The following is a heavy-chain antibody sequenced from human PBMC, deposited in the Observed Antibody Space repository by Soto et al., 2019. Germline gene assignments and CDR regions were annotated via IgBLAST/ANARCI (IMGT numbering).Heavy chain of an antibody. CDR1: GGSLSSGGYY. V-gene: IGHV4-31*03. CDR2: IYYSGRT. J-gene: IGHJ4*02. CDR3: ARASMVRGVDFDY. D-gene: IGHD3-10*01. Sequence: QVQLQESGPGLVKPSQTLSLPCTVSGGSLSSGGYYWSWIRQHPGKGLEWIGYIYYSGRTYYNPSLKSRVTISVDTSKNQFSLKLSSVTAADTAVYYCARASMVRGVDFDYWGQGTLVTVSS.